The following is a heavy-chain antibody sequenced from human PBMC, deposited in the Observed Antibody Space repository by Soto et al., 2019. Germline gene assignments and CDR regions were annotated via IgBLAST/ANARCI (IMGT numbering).Heavy chain of an antibody. J-gene: IGHJ6*02. CDR1: GFTFSNFG. CDR2: ISYNGSNR. CDR3: AKDRTAYYYYYDMDV. Sequence: PGGSLRLSCAASGFTFSNFGMHWVRQAPGKGLEWVAVISYNGSNRYYADSVKGRFTISRDTSKNTLYLQMNSPRADDTAVYYCAKDRTAYYYYYDMDVWGQGTTVTVSS. V-gene: IGHV3-30*18.